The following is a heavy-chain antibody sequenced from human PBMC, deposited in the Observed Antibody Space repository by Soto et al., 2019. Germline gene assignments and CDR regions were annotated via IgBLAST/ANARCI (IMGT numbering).Heavy chain of an antibody. J-gene: IGHJ6*02. CDR2: TYYRSKWYN. Sequence: PSQTLSLTCAISGDSVSSNSAAWNWIRQSPSRGLEWLGRTYYRSKWYNDYAVSVKSRITINPDTSKNQFSLQLNSVTPEDTAVYYCARERITIFGVVTHYYYYYGMDAWGQGTTVNVSS. CDR3: ARERITIFGVVTHYYYYYGMDA. D-gene: IGHD3-3*01. CDR1: GDSVSSNSAA. V-gene: IGHV6-1*01.